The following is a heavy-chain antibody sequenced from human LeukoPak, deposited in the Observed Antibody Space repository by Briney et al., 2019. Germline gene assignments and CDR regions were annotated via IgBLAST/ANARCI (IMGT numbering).Heavy chain of an antibody. CDR1: GGSISSDY. CDR2: IYYSGTT. Sequence: PSESLSLTCTVSGGSISSDYWSWIRQSPGKGLEWIGYIYYSGTTSYNPSLKSRVTISLDTSKNQFSLKLSSVTAADTAVYYCARGANWGSPDYWGQGTLFPVSS. D-gene: IGHD7-27*01. J-gene: IGHJ4*02. V-gene: IGHV4-59*01. CDR3: ARGANWGSPDY.